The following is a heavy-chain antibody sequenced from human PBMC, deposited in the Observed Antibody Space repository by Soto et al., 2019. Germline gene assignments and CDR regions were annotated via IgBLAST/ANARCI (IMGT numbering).Heavy chain of an antibody. V-gene: IGHV4-38-2*01. CDR3: ARAFYSDYGAYDYGMDV. CDR2: IYHSGST. Sequence: PSETLSLTCAVSGYSISGGFYWGWIRQPPGKGLEWIGNIYHSGSTYYNPSLKSRVTISVDTSKNQFSLKLSSVTAADTAVYYCARAFYSDYGAYDYGMDVWGQGTTVTVSS. J-gene: IGHJ6*02. CDR1: GYSISGGFY. D-gene: IGHD4-17*01.